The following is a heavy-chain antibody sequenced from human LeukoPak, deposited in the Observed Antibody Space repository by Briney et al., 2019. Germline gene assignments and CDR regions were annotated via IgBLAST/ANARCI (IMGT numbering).Heavy chain of an antibody. Sequence: SETLSLTCTVSGGSISSSSYYWGWIRQPPGKGLEWIGSIYYSGSTYYNPSLKSRVTISVDTSKNQFSLKLSSVTAADTAVYYCAIRFGSGSYYYDYWGQGTLVTVSS. V-gene: IGHV4-39*07. CDR2: IYYSGST. CDR1: GGSISSSSYY. J-gene: IGHJ4*02. D-gene: IGHD3-10*01. CDR3: AIRFGSGSYYYDY.